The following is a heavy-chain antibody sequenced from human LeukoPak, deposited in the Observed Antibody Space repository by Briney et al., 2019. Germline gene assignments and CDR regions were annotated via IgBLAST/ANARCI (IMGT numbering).Heavy chain of an antibody. J-gene: IGHJ6*02. CDR3: APDGAGEYYYGMDV. CDR2: ISGSGGST. D-gene: IGHD7-27*01. V-gene: IGHV3-23*01. Sequence: GGSLRLSCAASGFTFSSYAMSWVRQAPGKGLEWVSAISGSGGSTYYADSVKGRFTISRDNSKNTLYLQMNSLRAEDTAVYYCAPDGAGEYYYGMDVWGQGTTVTVS. CDR1: GFTFSSYA.